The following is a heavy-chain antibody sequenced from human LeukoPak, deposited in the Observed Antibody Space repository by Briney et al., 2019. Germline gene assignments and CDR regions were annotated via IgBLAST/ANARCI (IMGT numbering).Heavy chain of an antibody. V-gene: IGHV3-23*01. D-gene: IGHD3-16*01. CDR1: GFTFSSYG. CDR3: ARSFDNYYYYHMDV. J-gene: IGHJ6*04. Sequence: GGTLRLSCAASGFTFSSYGMSWVRQAPGKGLEWVSAISGSGGSTYYADSVKGRFTISRDNSKNTLYLQMNSLRAEGTAVYYCARSFDNYYYYHMDVWGKGTTVTVSS. CDR2: ISGSGGST.